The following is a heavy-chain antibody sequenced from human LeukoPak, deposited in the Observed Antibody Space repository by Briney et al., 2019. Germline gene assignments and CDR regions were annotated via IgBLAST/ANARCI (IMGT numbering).Heavy chain of an antibody. J-gene: IGHJ3*02. Sequence: SETLSLTYAVYGGSFSGYYWSWIRQPPGKGLEWIGEINHSGSTNYNPSLKSRVTISVDTSKNQFSLKLSSVTAADTAVYYCARFQADDAFDIWGQGTMVTVSS. CDR3: ARFQADDAFDI. CDR1: GGSFSGYY. CDR2: INHSGST. V-gene: IGHV4-34*01. D-gene: IGHD6-19*01.